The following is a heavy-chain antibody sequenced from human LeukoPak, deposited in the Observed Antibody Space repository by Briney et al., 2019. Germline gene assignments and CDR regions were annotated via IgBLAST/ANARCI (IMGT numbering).Heavy chain of an antibody. CDR3: ATVGNYRFDY. D-gene: IGHD1-7*01. CDR2: INSDGSNI. Sequence: QPGGSLRLSCAGSGFIFSSTWMHWVRQAPGEGLVWVSRINSDGSNINYADSVKGRFIISRDNAKSTLYLQMNSLRVEDTALYFCATVGNYRFDYWGQGTLVTVSS. CDR1: GFIFSSTW. J-gene: IGHJ4*02. V-gene: IGHV3-74*01.